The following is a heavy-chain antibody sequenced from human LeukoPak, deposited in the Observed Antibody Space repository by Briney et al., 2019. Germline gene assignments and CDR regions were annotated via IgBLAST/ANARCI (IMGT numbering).Heavy chain of an antibody. CDR2: IQPESGRT. J-gene: IGHJ4*02. D-gene: IGHD2-15*01. Sequence: ASVKVSCKASGHMFTDYYLHWVRQAPGQGLEWMRWIQPESGRTHYAQNFQGGVIMTRDTSISTAYMELSRLRSDDTALYYCARGGKYGCSGGSCYSDYWGQGTLVTVSS. CDR1: GHMFTDYY. V-gene: IGHV1-2*02. CDR3: ARGGKYGCSGGSCYSDY.